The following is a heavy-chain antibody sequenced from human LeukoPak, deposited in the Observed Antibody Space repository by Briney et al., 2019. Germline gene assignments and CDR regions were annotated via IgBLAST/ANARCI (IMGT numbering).Heavy chain of an antibody. CDR3: ARTRANYYYYYMDV. CDR1: GFTFSNYG. V-gene: IGHV3-23*01. CDR2: ITGNGGNR. D-gene: IGHD1-7*01. Sequence: PGGSLRLSCAASGFTFSNYGMNWVRQAPGKGLEWVSGITGNGGNRYYADSVKGRFTISRDNSKNTLYLQMNSLRSDDTAVYYCARTRANYYYYYMDVWGKGTTVTISS. J-gene: IGHJ6*03.